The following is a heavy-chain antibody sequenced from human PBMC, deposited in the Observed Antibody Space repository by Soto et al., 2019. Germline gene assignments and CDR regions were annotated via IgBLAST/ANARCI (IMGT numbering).Heavy chain of an antibody. V-gene: IGHV3-23*01. CDR3: AKAGGSGSYYKGWFDP. CDR2: ISGSGGST. Sequence: EVQLLESGGGLVQPGGSLRLSCAASGFTFSSYAMSWVRPAPGKGLEWVSAISGSGGSTYYADSVKGRFTISRDNSKNTLYLRMNGLRAEDTAVYYCAKAGGSGSYYKGWFDPWGQGTLVTVSS. CDR1: GFTFSSYA. J-gene: IGHJ5*02. D-gene: IGHD3-10*01.